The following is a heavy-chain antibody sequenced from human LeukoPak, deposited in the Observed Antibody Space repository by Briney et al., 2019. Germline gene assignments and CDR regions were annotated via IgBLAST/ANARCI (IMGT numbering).Heavy chain of an antibody. Sequence: SETLSLTCTASGGSISSYYWSWIRQPPGKGLEWIGYIYYSGSTNYNPSLKSRVTISVDTSKNQFSLKLSSVTAADTAVYYCARDRGHSYGPYNWFDPWGQGTLVTVSS. D-gene: IGHD5-18*01. V-gene: IGHV4-59*01. J-gene: IGHJ5*02. CDR3: ARDRGHSYGPYNWFDP. CDR1: GGSISSYY. CDR2: IYYSGST.